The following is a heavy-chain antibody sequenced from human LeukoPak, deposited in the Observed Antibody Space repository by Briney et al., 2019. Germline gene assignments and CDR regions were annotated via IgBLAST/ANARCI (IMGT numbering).Heavy chain of an antibody. CDR2: IIPIFGTA. CDR1: GGTFSSYA. J-gene: IGHJ3*02. D-gene: IGHD6-13*01. V-gene: IGHV1-69*06. Sequence: ASVKVSCKASGGTFSSYAISWVRQAPGQGLEWMGGIIPIFGTANYAQKFQGRVTITADKSTSTAYMELSSLRSEDTAVYYCARGGYSSSWYGVAFDIWGQGTMVTVSS. CDR3: ARGGYSSSWYGVAFDI.